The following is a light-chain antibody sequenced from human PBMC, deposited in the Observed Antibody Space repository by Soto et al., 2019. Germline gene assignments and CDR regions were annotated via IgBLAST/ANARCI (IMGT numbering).Light chain of an antibody. CDR3: QHSYSTPPT. V-gene: IGKV1-39*01. CDR1: QNIINF. J-gene: IGKJ4*01. Sequence: DIQMTQSPSSLSSSAGDRVTITCRASQNIINFLNWYQQRPGKAPKLLIYAASSLHSGVPSRFSGSGSGTDFTLTISSLQPEDFATYYCQHSYSTPPTFGGGTKVAIK. CDR2: AAS.